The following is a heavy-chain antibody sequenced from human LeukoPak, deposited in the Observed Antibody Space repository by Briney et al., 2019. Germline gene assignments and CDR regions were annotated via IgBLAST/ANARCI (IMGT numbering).Heavy chain of an antibody. CDR1: GGSISSSSYY. CDR2: IYYSGST. D-gene: IGHD1-1*01. J-gene: IGHJ4*02. Sequence: SETLSLTCTVSGGSISSSSYYWGWIRQPPGKGLEWIGSIYYSGSTYYNLSLKSRVTISVDTSKNQFSLKLSSVAAADTAVYYCARHARVSPLLANVKPNFFDYWGQGTLVTVSS. V-gene: IGHV4-39*01. CDR3: ARHARVSPLLANVKPNFFDY.